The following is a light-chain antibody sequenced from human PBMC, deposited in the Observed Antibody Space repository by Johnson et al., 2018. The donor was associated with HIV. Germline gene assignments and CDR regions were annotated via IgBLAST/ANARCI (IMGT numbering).Light chain of an antibody. CDR3: GTWDSSLSVYV. CDR2: DNN. CDR1: SSNIGNNY. V-gene: IGLV1-51*01. J-gene: IGLJ1*01. Sequence: HSVLTQPPSVSAAPGQKVTISCSGSSSNIGNNYVSWYQQLPGTAPKLLIYDNNKRPSGIPDRFSGSKSGTSATLGITGLQTGDEADYYGGTWDSSLSVYVFGTVTKVTGL.